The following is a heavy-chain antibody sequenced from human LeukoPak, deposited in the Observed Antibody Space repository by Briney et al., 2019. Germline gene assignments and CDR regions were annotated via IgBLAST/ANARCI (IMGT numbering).Heavy chain of an antibody. Sequence: ASVKVSCKASGYTFTGYYMHWVRQAPGQGLEWMRWINPNSGGTNYAQKLQGRVNMTRDTSISTAYMELSRLRSDDTAVYYCARDAETYYYDSSGYYRGDAFDIWGQGTMVTVSS. J-gene: IGHJ3*02. CDR2: INPNSGGT. D-gene: IGHD3-22*01. CDR3: ARDAETYYYDSSGYYRGDAFDI. CDR1: GYTFTGYY. V-gene: IGHV1-2*02.